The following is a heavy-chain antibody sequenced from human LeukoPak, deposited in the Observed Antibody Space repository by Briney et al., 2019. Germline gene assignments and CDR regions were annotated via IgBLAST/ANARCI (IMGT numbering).Heavy chain of an antibody. CDR2: ISAYNGQT. V-gene: IGHV1-18*01. Sequence: ASVKVSCKASGYTFSTYGISWARQAPGRGLEWMGWISAYNGQTNYAQKVQGRVTMTTDTSTKTAYMELRSLGSDDTAVYYCAGVAGFYWNSDSFDSWGQGTQVAVSS. CDR3: AGVAGFYWNSDSFDS. CDR1: GYTFSTYG. D-gene: IGHD1-7*01. J-gene: IGHJ4*02.